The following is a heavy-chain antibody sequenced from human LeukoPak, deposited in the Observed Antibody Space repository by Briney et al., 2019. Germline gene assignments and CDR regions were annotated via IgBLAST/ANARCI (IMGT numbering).Heavy chain of an antibody. D-gene: IGHD6-13*01. V-gene: IGHV1-2*04. Sequence: GASVKVSCKASGYTFTGYYMHWVRQAPGQGLEWMGWINPNSGGTNYAQKFQGWVTMTRDTSISTAYMDLSRLTSGDTAIYYCARGGQQLVSDYWGQGTLVTVSS. CDR2: INPNSGGT. J-gene: IGHJ4*02. CDR3: ARGGQQLVSDY. CDR1: GYTFTGYY.